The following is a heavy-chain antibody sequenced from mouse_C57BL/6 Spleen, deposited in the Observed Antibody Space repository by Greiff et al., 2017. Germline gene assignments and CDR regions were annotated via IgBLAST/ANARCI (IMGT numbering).Heavy chain of an antibody. CDR3: ARLYYYGSSYDWYFDV. CDR1: GYTFTSYW. D-gene: IGHD1-1*01. J-gene: IGHJ1*03. V-gene: IGHV1-55*01. CDR2: IYPGSGST. Sequence: QVQLQQPGAELVKPGASVKMSCKASGYTFTSYWITWVKQRPGQGLEWIGDIYPGSGSTNYNEKFKSKATLTVDTSSSTASMQLSSLTSEDSAVYYCARLYYYGSSYDWYFDVWGTGTTVTVSS.